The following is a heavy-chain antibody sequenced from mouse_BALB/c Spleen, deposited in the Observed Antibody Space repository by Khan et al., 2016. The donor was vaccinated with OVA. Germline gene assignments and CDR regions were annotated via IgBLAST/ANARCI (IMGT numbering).Heavy chain of an antibody. V-gene: IGHV1-4*01. CDR1: GYTFTTYT. D-gene: IGHD2-14*01. CDR2: IIPSNDYT. Sequence: QVRLQQSGAELARPGASVKMSCEASGYTFTTYTIHWVKQRPGQGLEWIGYIIPSNDYTNYNQKFKDRATLTADKSSSTAYMQLSSLTSEDSSVYYCAREGAYYRSDGWFAYWGQGTLVTVSA. J-gene: IGHJ3*01. CDR3: AREGAYYRSDGWFAY.